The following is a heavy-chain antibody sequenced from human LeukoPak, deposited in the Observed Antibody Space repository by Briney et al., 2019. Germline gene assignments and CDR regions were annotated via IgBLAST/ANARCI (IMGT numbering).Heavy chain of an antibody. J-gene: IGHJ4*02. V-gene: IGHV1-2*02. D-gene: IGHD3-22*01. CDR3: ARRRYNDSSGHYYFDH. CDR1: GYTFTGYY. CDR2: INPNSGGT. Sequence: GASVKVSCKASGYTFTGYYMHWVRQAPGQGLEWMGWINPNSGGTNYAQKFQGRVTMTRDTSISTAYMELSRLRSDDTAVYYCARRRYNDSSGHYYFDHWGQGTLVTVSS.